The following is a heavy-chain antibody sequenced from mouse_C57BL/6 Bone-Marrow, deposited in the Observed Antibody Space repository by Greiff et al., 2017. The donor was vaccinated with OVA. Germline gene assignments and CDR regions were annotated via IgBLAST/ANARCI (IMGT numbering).Heavy chain of an antibody. D-gene: IGHD2-12*01. CDR2: ISSGSSTI. V-gene: IGHV5-17*01. CDR1: GFTFSDYG. Sequence: DVQLQESGGGLVKPGGSLKLSCAASGFTFSDYGMHWVRQAPEKGLEWVAYISSGSSTIYYADTVKGRFTISRDNAKNTLFLQMTSLRSEDTAMYYCAKLYDSFAYWGQGTLVTVSA. CDR3: AKLYDSFAY. J-gene: IGHJ3*01.